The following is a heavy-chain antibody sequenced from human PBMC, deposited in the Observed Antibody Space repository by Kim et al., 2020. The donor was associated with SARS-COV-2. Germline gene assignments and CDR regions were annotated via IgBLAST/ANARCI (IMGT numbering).Heavy chain of an antibody. CDR1: GFTFSSYE. Sequence: GGSLRLSCAASGFTFSSYEMNWVRQAPGKGLEWVSYISSSGSTIYYADSVKGRFTISRDNAKNSLYLQMNSLRAEDTAVYYCARQEGDDYVWGSYRYIDYWGQGTLVTVSS. CDR3: ARQEGDDYVWGSYRYIDY. CDR2: ISSSGSTI. J-gene: IGHJ4*02. V-gene: IGHV3-48*03. D-gene: IGHD3-16*02.